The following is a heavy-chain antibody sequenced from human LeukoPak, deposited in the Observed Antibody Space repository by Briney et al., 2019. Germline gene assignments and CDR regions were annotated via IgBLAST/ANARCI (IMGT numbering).Heavy chain of an antibody. J-gene: IGHJ4*02. CDR1: GFTFSNYG. V-gene: IGHV3-33*08. Sequence: GGSLRLSCAASGFTFSNYGMHWVRQAPGKGLEWVAVIWYDGSNKYYADSVKGRFTISRDNSKNTLYLQMNSLRAEDTAVYYCARDTYVGSGSYTFDYWGQGTLVTVTS. CDR2: IWYDGSNK. CDR3: ARDTYVGSGSYTFDY. D-gene: IGHD3-10*01.